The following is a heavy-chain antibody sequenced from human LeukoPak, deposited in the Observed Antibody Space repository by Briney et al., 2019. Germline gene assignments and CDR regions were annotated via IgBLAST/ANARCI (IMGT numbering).Heavy chain of an antibody. CDR3: ARGPIAVATNDY. J-gene: IGHJ4*02. CDR2: IYTSGST. Sequence: SETLSLTCIVSGGSISSYYWSWIRQPPGKGLEWIGRIYTSGSTNYNPSLKSRVTISVDTSKNQFSLKLSSVTAADTAVYYCARGPIAVATNDYWGQGTLVTVSS. D-gene: IGHD6-19*01. V-gene: IGHV4-4*08. CDR1: GGSISSYY.